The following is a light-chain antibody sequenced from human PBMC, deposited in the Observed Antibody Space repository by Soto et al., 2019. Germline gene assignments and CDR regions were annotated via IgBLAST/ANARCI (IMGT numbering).Light chain of an antibody. CDR3: CSYVGSKTSWM. CDR1: SSNVGSYEF. CDR2: EGN. V-gene: IGLV2-23*01. Sequence: QSALTQPASVSGSPGQSITISCTGSSSNVGSYEFVSWYQQHPGKAPKLMIYEGNKRPSGVSNRFSGSESANTASLTISGLQAEDEADYYCCSYVGSKTSWMFGGGTQLTVL. J-gene: IGLJ3*02.